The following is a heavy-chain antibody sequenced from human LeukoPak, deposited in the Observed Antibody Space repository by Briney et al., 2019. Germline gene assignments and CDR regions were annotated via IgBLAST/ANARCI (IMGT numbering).Heavy chain of an antibody. CDR1: GGTFSSYT. D-gene: IGHD2-21*01. V-gene: IGHV1-69*02. J-gene: IGHJ3*02. Sequence: SVKVSCKASGGTFSSYTISWVRQAPGQGLEWMGRIFPILGIANYAQKFQGRVTITADKSTSTAYMELSSLRSEDTAVYYCAIPVDSVAMDFDIWGQGTMVTVSS. CDR3: AIPVDSVAMDFDI. CDR2: IFPILGIA.